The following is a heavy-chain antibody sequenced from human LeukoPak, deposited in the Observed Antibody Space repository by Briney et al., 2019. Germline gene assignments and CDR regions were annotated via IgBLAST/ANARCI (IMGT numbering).Heavy chain of an antibody. J-gene: IGHJ6*03. CDR1: GGSISSYY. CDR2: IYTSGST. Sequence: PSETLSLTCTVSGGSISSYYWSWIRQPAGKGLEWIGRIYTSGSTNYNPSLKSRVTMSVDTSKNQFSLKLSSVTAADTAVYYCARIGLLSYYYYMDVWGKGTTVTISS. CDR3: ARIGLLSYYYYMDV. V-gene: IGHV4-4*07.